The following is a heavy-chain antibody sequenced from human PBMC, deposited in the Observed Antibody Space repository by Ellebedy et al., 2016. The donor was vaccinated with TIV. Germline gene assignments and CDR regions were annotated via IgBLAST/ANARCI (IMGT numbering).Heavy chain of an antibody. V-gene: IGHV4-59*01. CDR3: ARDLGFLGFGEPVGWFDP. CDR1: GGSISSYY. CDR2: IYYSGST. Sequence: SETLSLTXTVSGGSISSYYWSWIRQPPGKGLEWIGYIYYSGSTNYNPSLKSRVTISVDTSKNQFSLKLSSVTAADTAVYYCARDLGFLGFGEPVGWFDPWGQGTLVTVSS. D-gene: IGHD3-10*01. J-gene: IGHJ5*02.